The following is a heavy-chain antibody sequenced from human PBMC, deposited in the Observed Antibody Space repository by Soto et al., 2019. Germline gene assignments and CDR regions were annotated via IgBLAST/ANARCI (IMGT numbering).Heavy chain of an antibody. CDR2: IIPIFGTA. D-gene: IGHD3-10*01. CDR3: AKSKYGSGSYSNYYYYGMGV. CDR1: GGTFSSYA. J-gene: IGHJ6*02. Sequence: QVQLVQSGAEVKKPGSSVKVSCKASGGTFSSYAISWVRQAPGQGLEWMGGIIPIFGTANYAQKFQGRVTITADESTSTAYMEPSSLRSEDTAVYYCAKSKYGSGSYSNYYYYGMGVWGQGTTVTVSS. V-gene: IGHV1-69*01.